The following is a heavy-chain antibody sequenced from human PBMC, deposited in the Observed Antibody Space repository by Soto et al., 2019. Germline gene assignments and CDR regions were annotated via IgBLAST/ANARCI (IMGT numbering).Heavy chain of an antibody. V-gene: IGHV1-46*01. Sequence: ASVKVSCKASGYTFTSYYMHWVRQAPGQGLEWMGIINPSGGSTSYAQKLQGRVTMTRDTSTGTVYMELSSLRSEDTAVYYCARARSGRNWFDPWGQGTLVTVSS. J-gene: IGHJ5*02. CDR3: ARARSGRNWFDP. CDR1: GYTFTSYY. CDR2: INPSGGST. D-gene: IGHD2-15*01.